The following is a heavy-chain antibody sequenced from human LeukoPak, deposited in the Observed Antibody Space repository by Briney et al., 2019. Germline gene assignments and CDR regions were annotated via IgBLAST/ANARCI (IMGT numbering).Heavy chain of an antibody. CDR2: ISDDGRNK. D-gene: IGHD4-17*01. Sequence: PGGSLRLSCAASGFTFSSYAMSWVRQAPGKGLEWVGVISDDGRNKKYADSAKGRFTISRDNSKDTLYLQMNSLRDEDTAVYYCAKRPSDYGDYVTYFDYWGQGTLVTVSS. CDR1: GFTFSSYA. J-gene: IGHJ4*02. V-gene: IGHV3-30*18. CDR3: AKRPSDYGDYVTYFDY.